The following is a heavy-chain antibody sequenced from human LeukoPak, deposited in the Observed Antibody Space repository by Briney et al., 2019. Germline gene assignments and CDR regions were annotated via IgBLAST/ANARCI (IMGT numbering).Heavy chain of an antibody. Sequence: ASVKVSCKASGYTFTSYDINWVRQATGQGLEWMGWMNPNSGNTGYAQKFQGRVTMTRNTSISTAYMELSRLRSDDTAVYYCARVRRSTNNWFDPWGQGTLVTVSS. V-gene: IGHV1-8*01. D-gene: IGHD5/OR15-5a*01. CDR2: MNPNSGNT. J-gene: IGHJ5*02. CDR3: ARVRRSTNNWFDP. CDR1: GYTFTSYD.